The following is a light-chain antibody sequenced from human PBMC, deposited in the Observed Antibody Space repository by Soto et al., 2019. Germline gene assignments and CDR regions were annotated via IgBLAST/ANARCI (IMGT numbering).Light chain of an antibody. CDR3: QQYSSYPHT. CDR1: QSINMW. Sequence: DIQMTQSPSTLSASVGDRVTITCRASQSINMWLAWYQQKPGKAPKLLIDKASFLESGVPSRLSGSGSGTDFTLTIRNLQPDDSATYYCQQYSSYPHTFGQGTKLAIK. J-gene: IGKJ2*01. CDR2: KAS. V-gene: IGKV1-5*03.